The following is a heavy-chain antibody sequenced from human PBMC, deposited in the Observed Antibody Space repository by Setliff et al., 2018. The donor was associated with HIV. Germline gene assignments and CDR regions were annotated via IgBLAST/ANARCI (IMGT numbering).Heavy chain of an antibody. CDR3: ARVARGGHSSRWYYFDY. CDR2: INHSGST. Sequence: SETLSLTCAVYGGSFSGYSWTWIRQPPGKGLEWIGEINHSGSTSYNPSLKSRVTMSVDTSKNQFSLKLSSVTAADPAVYYCARVARGGHSSRWYYFDYWGQGTLVTVSS. V-gene: IGHV4-34*01. CDR1: GGSFSGYS. J-gene: IGHJ4*02. D-gene: IGHD6-13*01.